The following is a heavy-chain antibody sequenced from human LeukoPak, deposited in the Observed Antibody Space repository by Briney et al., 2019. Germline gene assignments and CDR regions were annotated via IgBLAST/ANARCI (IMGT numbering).Heavy chain of an antibody. V-gene: IGHV4-59*01. Sequence: PSETLSLTCTVSGGSISSYYWSWIRQPPGKGLEWIGYIYYSGSTNYNPSLKSRVTISVDTSKNQFSLKLSSVTAADTAVYYCATVSEFGDYRFDSWGQGTLVTVSS. J-gene: IGHJ4*02. CDR3: ATVSEFGDYRFDS. CDR2: IYYSGST. D-gene: IGHD4-17*01. CDR1: GGSISSYY.